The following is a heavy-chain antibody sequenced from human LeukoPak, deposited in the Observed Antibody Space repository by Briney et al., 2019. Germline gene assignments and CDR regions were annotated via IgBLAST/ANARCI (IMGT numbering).Heavy chain of an antibody. CDR2: IIPIFGTA. Sequence: SVKVSCKASGGTFSSYAISWVRQAPGQGLGWMGGIIPIFGTANYAQKFQGRVTITTDESTSTAYMELSSLRSEDTAVYYCARGSSGYYYETLNDAFDIWGQGTMVTVSS. J-gene: IGHJ3*02. CDR3: ARGSSGYYYETLNDAFDI. CDR1: GGTFSSYA. D-gene: IGHD3-22*01. V-gene: IGHV1-69*05.